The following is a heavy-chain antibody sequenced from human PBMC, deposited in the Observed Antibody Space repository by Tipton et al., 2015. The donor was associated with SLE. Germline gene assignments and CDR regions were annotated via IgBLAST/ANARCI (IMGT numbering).Heavy chain of an antibody. CDR2: IWYDGSKT. D-gene: IGHD5-18*01. V-gene: IGHV3-33*01. J-gene: IGHJ4*02. CDR1: GFTFPSHG. CDR3: ARDDGYARLGY. Sequence: RSLRLSCAASGFTFPSHGFHWVRQAPGNGLEWVAFIWYDGSKTAYTDSVKGRFIISRDNSQNTLYLQMDSLRVEDTALYYCARDDGYARLGYWGQGALVTVSS.